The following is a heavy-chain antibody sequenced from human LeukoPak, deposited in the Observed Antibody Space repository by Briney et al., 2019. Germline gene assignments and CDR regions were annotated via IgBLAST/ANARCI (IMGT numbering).Heavy chain of an antibody. CDR2: INHSGST. CDR3: ARGVRRTTMIRGGHPYSWFDP. J-gene: IGHJ5*02. D-gene: IGHD3-10*01. CDR1: GFTFSSYA. Sequence: GSLRLSCAASGFTFSSYAMSWIRQPPGKGLEWIGEINHSGSTNQNPSLKSRVTISVDTSKNQLSLKLGSVTAADTAVYYCARGVRRTTMIRGGHPYSWFDPWGQGTLVTVSS. V-gene: IGHV4-34*01.